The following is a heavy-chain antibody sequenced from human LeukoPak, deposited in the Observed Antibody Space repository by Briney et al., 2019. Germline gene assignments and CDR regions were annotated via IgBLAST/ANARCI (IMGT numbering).Heavy chain of an antibody. CDR3: ARDWYGSSWFDY. CDR1: EFTFSSYS. D-gene: IGHD6-13*01. CDR2: ITNSGNSK. J-gene: IGHJ4*02. Sequence: GGSLRLSCAASEFTFSSYSMNWVRQAPGKGLEWVSYITNSGNSKSYADSVKGRFTISRDNTKNSLYLQMNGLRAEDTAVYYCARDWYGSSWFDYWGQGTLVTVSS. V-gene: IGHV3-48*01.